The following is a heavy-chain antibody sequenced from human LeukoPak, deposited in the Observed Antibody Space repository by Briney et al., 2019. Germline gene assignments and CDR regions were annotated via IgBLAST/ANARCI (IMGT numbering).Heavy chain of an antibody. V-gene: IGHV1-18*01. CDR2: ISAYNGNT. Sequence: ASVKVSCKASGYTFTSYGISWVRQAPGQGPEWMGWISAYNGNTNYAQKLQGRVTMTTDTSTSTAYMELRSLRSDDTAVYYCARDHTGYCSSTSCYAPFDYWGQGTLVTVSS. CDR1: GYTFTSYG. J-gene: IGHJ4*02. D-gene: IGHD2-2*01. CDR3: ARDHTGYCSSTSCYAPFDY.